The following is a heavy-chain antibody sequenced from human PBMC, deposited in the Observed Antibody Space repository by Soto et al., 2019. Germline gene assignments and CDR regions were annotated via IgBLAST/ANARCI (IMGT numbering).Heavy chain of an antibody. V-gene: IGHV4-39*01. D-gene: IGHD6-19*01. CDR3: ARHKSDSSAGMDV. CDR2: IYYSGST. J-gene: IGHJ6*02. Sequence: AETLSLTCTISGASISSNSYYCGGIRQPPGKGLEWIGSIYYSGSTYYNPSLKSRVTISVDTSKNQFSLKVSSVIAADTAVYYCARHKSDSSAGMDVWGQGTTVTVSS. CDR1: GASISSNSYY.